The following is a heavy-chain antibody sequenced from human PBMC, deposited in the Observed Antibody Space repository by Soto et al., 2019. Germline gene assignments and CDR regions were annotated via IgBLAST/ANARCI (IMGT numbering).Heavy chain of an antibody. CDR2: FDPEDGET. CDR1: GYTLTELS. Sequence: ASVKVSCKVSGYTLTELSMHWVRQAPGKGLEWMGGFDPEDGETIYAQKFQGRVTMTEDTSTDTAYMELSSLRSEDMAVYYCATGSDSGSYYADSYYYGMDVWGQGTTVTVSS. J-gene: IGHJ6*02. CDR3: ATGSDSGSYYADSYYYGMDV. D-gene: IGHD1-26*01. V-gene: IGHV1-24*01.